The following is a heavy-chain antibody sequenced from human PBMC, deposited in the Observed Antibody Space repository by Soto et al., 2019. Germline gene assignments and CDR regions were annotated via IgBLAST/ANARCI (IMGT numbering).Heavy chain of an antibody. D-gene: IGHD3-10*01. V-gene: IGHV4-34*01. J-gene: IGHJ4*02. CDR1: GGSFSGYY. CDR3: ARLSLKGYYGSGSYFDY. CDR2: INHSGST. Sequence: QVQLQQWGAGLLKPSETLSLTCAVYGGSFSGYYWSWIRQPPGKGLEWIGEINHSGSTNYNPSLKSRVTISVDTSKNQFSLKLSSVTAADTAVYYCARLSLKGYYGSGSYFDYWGQGTLVTVSS.